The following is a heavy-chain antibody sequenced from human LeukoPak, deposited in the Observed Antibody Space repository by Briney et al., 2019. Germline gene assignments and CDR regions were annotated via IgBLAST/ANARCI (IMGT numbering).Heavy chain of an antibody. CDR3: ARLKLHYDVYFPYFYYYYMDV. J-gene: IGHJ6*03. CDR2: IYFGGTA. Sequence: PSETLSLTCSVSGDYISSYYWTWIRQSPGKGLEWIGQIYFGGTANYNPTFKSRVTMSGGTSTNRFSLRLSSVTAADTAVYYCARLKLHYDVYFPYFYYYYMDVWGKGTTVTVSS. V-gene: IGHV4-59*08. CDR1: GDYISSYY. D-gene: IGHD4-17*01.